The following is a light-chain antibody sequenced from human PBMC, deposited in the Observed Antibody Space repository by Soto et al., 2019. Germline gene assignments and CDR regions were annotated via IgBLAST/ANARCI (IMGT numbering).Light chain of an antibody. CDR3: QQYGSSPRLT. Sequence: IVLTQSPGTLSLCPGERATLSCRASQSVRSSYLAWYQQKPGEAPRLLIYGASSRATGIPDRFSGSGSGTDFTLTISRLEPEDFAVYYCQQYGSSPRLTFGGGTKVDIK. V-gene: IGKV3-20*01. J-gene: IGKJ4*01. CDR2: GAS. CDR1: QSVRSSY.